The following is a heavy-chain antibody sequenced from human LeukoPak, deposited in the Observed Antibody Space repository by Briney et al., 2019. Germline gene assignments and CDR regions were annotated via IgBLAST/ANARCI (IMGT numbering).Heavy chain of an antibody. V-gene: IGHV3-21*01. Sequence: GGSLRLSCAASGFTFSSYSMNWVRQAPGKGLEWVSSISSSSSYIYYADSVEGRFTISRDNAKNSLYLQMNSLRAEDTAVYYCARGGHSSSAVNDYWGQGTLVTVSS. CDR2: ISSSSSYI. D-gene: IGHD6-6*01. CDR1: GFTFSSYS. J-gene: IGHJ4*02. CDR3: ARGGHSSSAVNDY.